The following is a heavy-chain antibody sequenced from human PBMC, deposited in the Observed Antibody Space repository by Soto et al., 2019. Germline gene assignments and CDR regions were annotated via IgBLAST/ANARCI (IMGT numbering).Heavy chain of an antibody. J-gene: IGHJ6*02. CDR1: GYSFTIYW. CDR2: IDPSDSYT. CDR3: ARHFKGSTARYGMDV. D-gene: IGHD3-3*02. Sequence: GESLKISCKGSGYSFTIYWISWVRQMPGKGLEWMGRIDPSDSYTNYSPSFQGHVTISADKSISTAYLQWSSLKASDTAMYYCARHFKGSTARYGMDVWGQGTTVTVSS. V-gene: IGHV5-10-1*01.